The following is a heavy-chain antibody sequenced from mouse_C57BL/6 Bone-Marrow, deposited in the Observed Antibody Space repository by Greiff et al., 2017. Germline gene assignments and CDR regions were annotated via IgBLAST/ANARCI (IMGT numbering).Heavy chain of an antibody. V-gene: IGHV1-64*01. J-gene: IGHJ2*01. CDR2: IHPNSGST. Sequence: QVQLQQPGAELVKPGASVKLSCKASGYTFTSYWMHWVKQRPGQGLEWIGMIHPNSGSTNYNEKFKSKATLTVDKSSSTAYMQLSSLTSEDSAVYYCATSITTVVDFDYWGQGTTLTVSS. CDR3: ATSITTVVDFDY. D-gene: IGHD1-1*01. CDR1: GYTFTSYW.